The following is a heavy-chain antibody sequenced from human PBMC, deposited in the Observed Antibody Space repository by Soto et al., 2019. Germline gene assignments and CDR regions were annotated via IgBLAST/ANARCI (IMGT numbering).Heavy chain of an antibody. CDR3: ARQGYSGYDPGTYYYYGMDV. J-gene: IGHJ6*02. V-gene: IGHV5-51*01. CDR2: IYPGDSDT. D-gene: IGHD5-12*01. Sequence: PGESLKISCQGSGYSFTSYWIGWVRQMPGKGLEWMGIIYPGDSDTRYSPSFQGQVTISADKSISTAYLQWSSLKASDTAMYYCARQGYSGYDPGTYYYYGMDVWGQGTTVTVSS. CDR1: GYSFTSYW.